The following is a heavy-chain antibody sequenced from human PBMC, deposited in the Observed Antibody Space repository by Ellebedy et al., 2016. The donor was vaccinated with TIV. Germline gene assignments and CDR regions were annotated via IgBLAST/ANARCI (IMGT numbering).Heavy chain of an antibody. J-gene: IGHJ6*02. V-gene: IGHV1-18*01. CDR2: TSTYHGDK. CDR1: GYTFTSYA. CDR3: TRDCSSSACHAYYYYYGMDV. Sequence: AASVKVSCKTSGYTFTSYAISGVRQAPGKRLEWMAWTSTYHGDKNFAQKFQDRVTLTTDTSTSTVYMELRSLGSDDSAMYYCTRDCSSSACHAYYYYYGMDVWGQGTSVTVSS. D-gene: IGHD2-2*01.